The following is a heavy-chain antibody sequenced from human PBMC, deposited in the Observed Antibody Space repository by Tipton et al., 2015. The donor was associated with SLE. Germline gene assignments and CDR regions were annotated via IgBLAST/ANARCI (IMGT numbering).Heavy chain of an antibody. CDR3: ARDLGELSLYYYYGMDV. CDR2: ISSSSSYI. D-gene: IGHD3-16*02. CDR1: GFTFSSYN. J-gene: IGHJ6*02. Sequence: SLRLSCAASGFTFSSYNMNWVRQAPGKGLEWVSSISSSSSYIYYADSVKGRFTISRDNAKNSLYLQMNSLRAEDTAVYYCARDLGELSLYYYYGMDVWGQGTTVTVSS. V-gene: IGHV3-21*03.